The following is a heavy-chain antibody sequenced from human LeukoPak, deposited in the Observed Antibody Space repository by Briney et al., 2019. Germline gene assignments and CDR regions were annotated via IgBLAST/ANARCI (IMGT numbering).Heavy chain of an antibody. D-gene: IGHD3-10*01. Sequence: SETLSLTCSVSGLSISSGSSYWGWIRHPPGKTLEWIGCIYSSGSTYYTPSLKSRVIILFDTAKNHFSLNLSSVTAADTAVYYCARSDGYGLVGIWGQGTMVTVSS. J-gene: IGHJ3*02. CDR2: IYSSGST. V-gene: IGHV4-39*07. CDR1: GLSISSGSSY. CDR3: ARSDGYGLVGI.